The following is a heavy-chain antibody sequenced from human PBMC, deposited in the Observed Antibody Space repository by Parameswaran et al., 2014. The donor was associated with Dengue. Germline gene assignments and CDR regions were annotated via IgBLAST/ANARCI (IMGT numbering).Heavy chain of an antibody. Sequence: VRQAPGKGLEWIGSIHYSGSTYYNPSLKSRVTISVDTSKNQFSLKLSSVTAADTAVFYCARRVELGGSYPFDYWGQGTTVTVSS. CDR3: ARRVELGGSYPFDY. D-gene: IGHD1-26*01. V-gene: IGHV4-39*01. J-gene: IGHJ4*02. CDR2: IHYSGST.